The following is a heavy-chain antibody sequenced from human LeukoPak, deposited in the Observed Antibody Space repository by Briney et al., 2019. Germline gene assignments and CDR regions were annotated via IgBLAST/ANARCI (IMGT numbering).Heavy chain of an antibody. CDR1: GYTFTGYY. Sequence: ASVKVSCKASGYTFTGYYMHWVRQAPGQGLEWMGWINPNSGGTNYAQKFQGRVTMTRDTSISTACMELSRLRSDDTAVYYCARDKRSGWYFDSLDYWGQGTLVTVSS. CDR3: ARDKRSGWYFDSLDY. J-gene: IGHJ4*02. V-gene: IGHV1-2*02. D-gene: IGHD6-19*01. CDR2: INPNSGGT.